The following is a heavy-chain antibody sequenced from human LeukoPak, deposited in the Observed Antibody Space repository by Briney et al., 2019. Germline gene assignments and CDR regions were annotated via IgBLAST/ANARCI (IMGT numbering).Heavy chain of an antibody. V-gene: IGHV4-34*01. CDR2: INHSGST. J-gene: IGHJ6*02. CDR1: GGSFSGYY. Sequence: SETLSLTCAVYGGSFSGYYWSWIRQPPGKGLEWIGEINHSGSTYYNPSLKSRVTISVDTSKNQFSLKLSSVTAADTAVYYCARGGGLYYYYGMDVWGQGTTVTVSS. CDR3: ARGGGLYYYYGMDV. D-gene: IGHD2-15*01.